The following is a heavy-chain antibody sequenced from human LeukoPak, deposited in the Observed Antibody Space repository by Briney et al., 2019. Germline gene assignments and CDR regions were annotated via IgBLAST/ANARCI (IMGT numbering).Heavy chain of an antibody. CDR2: ISSSSSYI. V-gene: IGHV3-21*01. J-gene: IGHJ4*02. CDR1: GFTFSSYS. CDR3: ARDLSPFDY. Sequence: GGSLRLSCAASGFTFSSYSMNWVRQAPGKGLEWVSSISSSSSYIYYADSVKGRFTISRDNAKNSLCLQINSLRAEDTAVYYCARDLSPFDYWGQGTLVTVSS.